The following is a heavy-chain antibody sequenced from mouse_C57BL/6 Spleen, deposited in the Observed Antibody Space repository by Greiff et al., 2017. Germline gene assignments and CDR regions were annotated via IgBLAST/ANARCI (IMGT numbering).Heavy chain of an antibody. CDR2: ISSGSSTI. CDR3: ARGDYYGSSY. D-gene: IGHD1-1*01. V-gene: IGHV5-17*01. Sequence: EVKLMESGGGLVKPGGSLKLSCAASGFTFSDYGMHWVRQAPEKGLEWVAYISSGSSTIYYADTVKGRFTISRDNAKNTLFLQMTSLRSEDTAMYYCARGDYYGSSYRGQGTTLTVSS. J-gene: IGHJ2*01. CDR1: GFTFSDYG.